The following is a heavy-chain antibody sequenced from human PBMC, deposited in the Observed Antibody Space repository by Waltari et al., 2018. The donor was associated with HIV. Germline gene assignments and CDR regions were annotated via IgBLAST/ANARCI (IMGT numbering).Heavy chain of an antibody. V-gene: IGHV5-51*01. CDR1: GYSFTSYW. CDR2: IYPGDSDT. CDR3: ARHEVAYCGGDCYADAFDI. D-gene: IGHD2-21*02. Sequence: EVQLVQSGAEVKKPGESLKISCKGSGYSFTSYWIGWVRQMPGEGLEWMGIIYPGDSDTRYSPSFQGQVTISADKSISTAYLQWSSLKASDTAMYYWARHEVAYCGGDCYADAFDIWGQGTMVTVSS. J-gene: IGHJ3*02.